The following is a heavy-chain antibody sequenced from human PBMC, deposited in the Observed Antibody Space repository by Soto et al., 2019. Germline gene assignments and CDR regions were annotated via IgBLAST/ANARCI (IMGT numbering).Heavy chain of an antibody. Sequence: GGSLRVSWAASGFTFSDYYMSWIRQAPGKGLEWVSYISSSSSYTNYADSVKGRFTISRDNAKNSLYLQMNSLRAEDTAVYYCARTVSSGWYSIWGQGTMVTVSS. V-gene: IGHV3-11*06. CDR2: ISSSSSYT. D-gene: IGHD6-19*01. J-gene: IGHJ3*02. CDR1: GFTFSDYY. CDR3: ARTVSSGWYSI.